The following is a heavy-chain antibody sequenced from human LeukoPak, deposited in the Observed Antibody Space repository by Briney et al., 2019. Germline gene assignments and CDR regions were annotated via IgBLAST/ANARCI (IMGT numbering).Heavy chain of an antibody. CDR3: TRDGGYSYGSMAY. CDR1: GFTFGDYA. Sequence: GGSLRLSCTASGFTFGDYAMSGFRQAPGKGLEWVGFIRSKAYGGTTEYAASVKGRFTISRDDSKSIAYLQMNSLKTEDTAVYYCTRDGGYSYGSMAYWGQGTLVTVSS. V-gene: IGHV3-49*03. J-gene: IGHJ4*02. D-gene: IGHD5-18*01. CDR2: IRSKAYGGTT.